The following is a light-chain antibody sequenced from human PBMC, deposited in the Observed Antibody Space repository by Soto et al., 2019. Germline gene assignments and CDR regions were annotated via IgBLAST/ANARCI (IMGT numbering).Light chain of an antibody. V-gene: IGKV2-28*01. CDR2: LGS. J-gene: IGKJ2*01. CDR1: QSLLHSNGYNF. Sequence: DIVMTQSPLSLPVTPGEPASISCRSSQSLLHSNGYNFLVWYLQKPGQSPQLLIYLGSNRASGVPDRFSGSGSGTDFTLRISTVEAEDVGIYYCIQALQTPYTFGQGTKLEIK. CDR3: IQALQTPYT.